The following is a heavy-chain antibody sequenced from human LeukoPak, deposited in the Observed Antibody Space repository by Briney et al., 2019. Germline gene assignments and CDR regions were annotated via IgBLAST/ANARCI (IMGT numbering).Heavy chain of an antibody. V-gene: IGHV4-38-2*02. CDR1: GYSISSGYY. CDR3: ASERSFDY. Sequence: SETLSLTCTVSGYSISSGYYWGWIRQPPGKGLEWIGSIYHSGSTYYNPSLKSRVTISVDTSKNQFSLKLSSVTAADTAVYYCASERSFDYWGQGTLVTVSS. J-gene: IGHJ4*02. CDR2: IYHSGST.